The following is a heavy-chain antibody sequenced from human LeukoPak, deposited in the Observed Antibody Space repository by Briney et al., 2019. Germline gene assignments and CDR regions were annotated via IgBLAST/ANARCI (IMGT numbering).Heavy chain of an antibody. CDR1: GYTFIDYY. CDR2: INPRGGST. Sequence: ASVKVSCKASGYTFIDYYIHWMRQAPGQGLEWMGIINPRGGSTSYAQKFQGRVTMTRDTSTGTVYMELSSLRSEDTTVYYCARRATSSGYYGYYFDYWGQGILVTV. J-gene: IGHJ4*02. D-gene: IGHD6-19*01. CDR3: ARRATSSGYYGYYFDY. V-gene: IGHV1-46*01.